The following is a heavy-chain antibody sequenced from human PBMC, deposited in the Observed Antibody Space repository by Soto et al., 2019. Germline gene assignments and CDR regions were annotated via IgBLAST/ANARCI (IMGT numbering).Heavy chain of an antibody. J-gene: IGHJ4*02. D-gene: IGHD1-26*01. CDR2: ISSGSDTI. V-gene: IGHV3-48*02. Sequence: EVQLVESGGGLVQPGGSLRLSCAASGFTFSDYGVNWVRQAPGKGLEWISYISSGSDTIYYAVPVKGRFTISRDNAKKPLFLQMTSLRDEDTAVYYCARISTPWEDDYWGQGTLVTVSS. CDR1: GFTFSDYG. CDR3: ARISTPWEDDY.